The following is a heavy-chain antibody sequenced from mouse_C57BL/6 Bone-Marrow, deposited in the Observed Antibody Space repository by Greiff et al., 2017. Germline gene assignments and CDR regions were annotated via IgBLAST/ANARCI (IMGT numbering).Heavy chain of an antibody. CDR1: GYTFTSYW. CDR3: HRQLRLPFDY. D-gene: IGHD3-2*02. CDR2: IHPNSGST. Sequence: QVQLQQPGAELVMPGASVKLSCKASGYTFTSYWMHWVKQRPGQGLEWIGMIHPNSGSTNYNEKFKSKATLTVDKSSSTAYMQLSSLTSEDSAVYYCHRQLRLPFDYWGQGTTLTVSS. J-gene: IGHJ2*01. V-gene: IGHV1-64*01.